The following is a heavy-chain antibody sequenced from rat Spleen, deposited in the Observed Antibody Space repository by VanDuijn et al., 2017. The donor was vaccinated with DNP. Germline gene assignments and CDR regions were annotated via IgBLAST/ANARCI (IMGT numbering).Heavy chain of an antibody. CDR3: ARGNDGYYPNWYFDF. Sequence: EVQLQESGPGLVKPSQSLSLTCSVTGYSITSSYRWNWIRKFPGNKLEWMGYINSAGSTNYNPSLKSRISITRDTSKNQFFLQLNSISTEDTAIYYCARGNDGYYPNWYFDFWGPGTMVTESS. J-gene: IGHJ1*01. CDR1: GYSITSSYR. CDR2: INSAGST. V-gene: IGHV3-3*01. D-gene: IGHD1-12*03.